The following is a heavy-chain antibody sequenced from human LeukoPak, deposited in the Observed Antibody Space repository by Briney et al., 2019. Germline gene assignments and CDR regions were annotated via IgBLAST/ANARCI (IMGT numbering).Heavy chain of an antibody. CDR2: IGNTGRTI. CDR3: VRGDRYFFDF. CDR1: GFTFSSYE. J-gene: IGHJ4*02. V-gene: IGHV3-48*03. Sequence: PGGSLRLSCAASGFTFSSYETNWVRQAPGRGLEWVSYIGNTGRTIYYTDSVKGRFTISRDNAKNSLYLQMNSLRAEDTAIYYCVRGDRYFFDFWGQGTLVTVSS.